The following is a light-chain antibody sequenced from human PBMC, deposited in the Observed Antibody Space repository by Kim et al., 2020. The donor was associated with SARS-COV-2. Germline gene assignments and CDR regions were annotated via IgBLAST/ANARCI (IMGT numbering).Light chain of an antibody. CDR2: ELT. CDR3: ASYAGTNDVR. CDR1: TRDVGANNY. J-gene: IGLJ2*01. Sequence: GHSVAISCTGTTRDVGANNYVSWYQKYPGKAPNLFLYELTTRPSGFHDRFSGSKSGHTASLTVAGLQAEDEAHYYCASYAGTNDVRFGGGTQLTVL. V-gene: IGLV2-8*01.